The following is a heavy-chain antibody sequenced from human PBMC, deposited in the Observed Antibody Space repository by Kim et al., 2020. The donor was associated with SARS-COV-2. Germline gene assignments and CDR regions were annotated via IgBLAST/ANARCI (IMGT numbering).Heavy chain of an antibody. J-gene: IGHJ6*02. CDR1: GYTFTSYY. CDR3: ARDRGGLYYDVLTGHPNYGMDD. D-gene: IGHD3-9*01. Sequence: ASVKVSCKASGYTFTSYYMHWVRQAPGQGLEWMGIINPSGGSTSYAQKFQGRVTMTRDTSTSTAYMELSSLRSEDTAVYYCARDRGGLYYDVLTGHPNYGMDDWGQGTTVTVSS. CDR2: INPSGGST. V-gene: IGHV1-46*01.